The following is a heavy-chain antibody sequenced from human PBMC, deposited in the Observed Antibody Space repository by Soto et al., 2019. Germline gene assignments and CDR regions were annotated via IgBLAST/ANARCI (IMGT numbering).Heavy chain of an antibody. Sequence: QITLKESGPTLVNPTQTLTLTCTFSGFSLSTSGVGVGWIRQPPGKALEWLALIYWDDDKRYSPSLKSRLTITKDAYKNQVVLTMTNMDPVDTATYNCADRLGIVVVPAAMEADAFVIWGQGTMVTVSS. J-gene: IGHJ3*02. D-gene: IGHD2-2*01. V-gene: IGHV2-5*02. CDR1: GFSLSTSGVG. CDR3: ADRLGIVVVPAAMEADAFVI. CDR2: IYWDDDK.